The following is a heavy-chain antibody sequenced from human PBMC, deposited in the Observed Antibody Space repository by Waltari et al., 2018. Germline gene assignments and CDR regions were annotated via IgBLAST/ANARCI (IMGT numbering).Heavy chain of an antibody. CDR2: SYSGGTT. Sequence: EVQLVESGGGLVQTGGSLRRSWAASGFTVSRNYMGWVRQAPGKVLDLVSVSYSGGTTYSAYSVKGRFSISRDNSKNTVSRQMNSLSAADTALYWCVSRQLIKARPDSIDYWGQGTLVAVSS. J-gene: IGHJ4*02. CDR1: GFTVSRNY. V-gene: IGHV3-66*01. D-gene: IGHD6-6*01. CDR3: VSRQLIKARPDSIDY.